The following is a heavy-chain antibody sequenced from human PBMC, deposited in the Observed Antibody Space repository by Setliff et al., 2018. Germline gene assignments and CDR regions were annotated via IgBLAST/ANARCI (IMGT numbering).Heavy chain of an antibody. J-gene: IGHJ3*02. V-gene: IGHV2-26*01. Sequence: SGPTLVNPTATLTLTCTVSGFSLSNDRMGVNWIRQPPGKALEWLAHIFSNDKKSYSTSLKSRLIISKDTSESQVVLTMTNMDPVDTATYYCARDRSGWYGGAFDIWGQGTMVTVSS. CDR2: IFSNDKK. CDR3: ARDRSGWYGGAFDI. CDR1: GFSLSNDRMG. D-gene: IGHD6-19*01.